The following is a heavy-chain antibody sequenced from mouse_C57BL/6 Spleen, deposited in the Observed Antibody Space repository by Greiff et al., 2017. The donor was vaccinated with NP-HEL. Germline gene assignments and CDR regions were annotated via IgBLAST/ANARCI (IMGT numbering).Heavy chain of an antibody. CDR1: GYAFTNYL. V-gene: IGHV1-54*01. D-gene: IGHD1-1*01. Sequence: VQLQQSGAELVRPGTSVKVSCKASGYAFTNYLIEWVKQRPGQGLEWIGVINPGSGGTNYNEKLKGKATLTADKSSSTAYMQLISLTSEDSAVYFCARGDYGSSSYAMDYWGQGTSVTVSS. J-gene: IGHJ4*01. CDR2: INPGSGGT. CDR3: ARGDYGSSSYAMDY.